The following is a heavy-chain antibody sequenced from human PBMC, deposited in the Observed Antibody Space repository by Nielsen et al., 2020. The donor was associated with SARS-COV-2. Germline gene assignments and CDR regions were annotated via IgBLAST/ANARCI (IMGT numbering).Heavy chain of an antibody. Sequence: SETLSLTCAVSGGSISSSNWWSWVRQPPGKGLEWIGEIYHSGSTNYNPSLKSRVTISVDKSKNQFSLKLSSVTAADTAVYYCARHAAVAGTRWFDPWGQETLVTVSS. V-gene: IGHV4-4*02. CDR1: GGSISSSNW. J-gene: IGHJ5*02. D-gene: IGHD6-19*01. CDR2: IYHSGST. CDR3: ARHAAVAGTRWFDP.